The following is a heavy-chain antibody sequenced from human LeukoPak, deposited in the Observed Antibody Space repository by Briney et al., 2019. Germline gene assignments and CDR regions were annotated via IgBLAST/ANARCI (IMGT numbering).Heavy chain of an antibody. Sequence: GRSLRLSCAASGFTFSSYGMHWVRLAPGKGLEWVAVISYDGSNKYYADSVKGRFTISRDNSKNTLYLQMNSLRAEDTAVYYCAKDRSSGDFDYWGQGTLVTVSS. V-gene: IGHV3-30*18. J-gene: IGHJ4*02. CDR1: GFTFSSYG. CDR2: ISYDGSNK. CDR3: AKDRSSGDFDY. D-gene: IGHD6-25*01.